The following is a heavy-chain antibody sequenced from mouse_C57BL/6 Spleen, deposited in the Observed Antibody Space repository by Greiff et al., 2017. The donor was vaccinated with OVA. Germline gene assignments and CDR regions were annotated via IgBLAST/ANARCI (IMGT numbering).Heavy chain of an antibody. D-gene: IGHD2-1*01. CDR3: ARLLDWYFDV. V-gene: IGHV5-12*01. CDR1: GFTFSDYY. CDR2: ISNGGGST. Sequence: EVKLVESGGGLVQPGGSLKLSCAASGFTFSDYYMYWVRQTPEKRLEWVAYISNGGGSTYYPDTVKGRFTISRDNAKNTLYLQMSRLKSEDTAMYYCARLLDWYFDVWGTGTTVTVSS. J-gene: IGHJ1*03.